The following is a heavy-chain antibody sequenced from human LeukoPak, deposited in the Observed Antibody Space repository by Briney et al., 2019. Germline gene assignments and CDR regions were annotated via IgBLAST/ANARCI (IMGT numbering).Heavy chain of an antibody. CDR2: ISGSGGST. CDR1: GFTFSSYA. CDR3: ARSIAARRGYYY. Sequence: PGGSLRLSCAASGFTFSSYAMSWVRQAPGKGLEWVSAISGSGGSTYYADSVKGRFTISRDNSKNTLYLQMNSLRAEDTAVYYCARSIAARRGYYYWGQGTLVTVSS. D-gene: IGHD6-6*01. V-gene: IGHV3-23*01. J-gene: IGHJ4*02.